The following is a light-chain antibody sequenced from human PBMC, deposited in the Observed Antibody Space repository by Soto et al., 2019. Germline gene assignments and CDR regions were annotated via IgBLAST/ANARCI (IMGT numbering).Light chain of an antibody. V-gene: IGLV2-14*01. CDR2: DVS. J-gene: IGLJ2*01. CDR1: SSDVGGYNY. Sequence: QSALTQPASVSESPGQSINISSTGTSSDVGGYNYVSWYRQHPGKAPKLMIYDVSNRPSGVSNRFSGSKSGNTASLTISGLQAEDEADYYCSSYTSSSTVVFGGGTKVTVL. CDR3: SSYTSSSTVV.